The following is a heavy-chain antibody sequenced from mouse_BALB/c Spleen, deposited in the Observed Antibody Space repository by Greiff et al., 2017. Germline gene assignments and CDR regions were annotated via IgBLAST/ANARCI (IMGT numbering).Heavy chain of an antibody. CDR3: ARGGVYYGSSYGDAMDY. CDR1: GYTFTEYT. V-gene: IGHV1-18*01. J-gene: IGHJ4*01. Sequence: EVQLQQSGPELVKPGASVRISCKTSGYTFTEYTMHWVKQSHGKSLEWIGGINPNNGGTSYNQKFKGKATLTVDKSSSTAYMELRSLTSEDSAVYYCARGGVYYGSSYGDAMDYWGQGTSVTVSS. D-gene: IGHD1-1*01. CDR2: INPNNGGT.